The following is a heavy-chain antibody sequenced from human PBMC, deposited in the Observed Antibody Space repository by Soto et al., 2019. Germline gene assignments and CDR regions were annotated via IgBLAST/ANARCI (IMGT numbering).Heavy chain of an antibody. D-gene: IGHD5-12*01. CDR1: GFIFSGYA. V-gene: IGHV3-33*01. Sequence: ESGGGTVHPGESLRLSCSASGFIFSGYAMHWVRQAPGKGLEWVAMIWYEGSETYYADSVRGRFVISRDNSKDMVYLQMTSLRAEDTAVYYCARDGLARAINFWGQGVPVTVSS. CDR3: ARDGLARAINF. CDR2: IWYEGSET. J-gene: IGHJ4*02.